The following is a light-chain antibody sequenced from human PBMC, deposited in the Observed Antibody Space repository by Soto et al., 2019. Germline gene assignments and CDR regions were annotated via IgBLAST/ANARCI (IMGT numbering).Light chain of an antibody. Sequence: EIVLTQSPGTLSLSPGERATLSCRASQSVSSSYLAWYQQKPGQAPRLLIYGASSRATGIPDRFSGSGSGTDFTLTISRLVPEDFAVYYCQHYGYSPPGTFGGGTKVEIK. V-gene: IGKV3-20*01. J-gene: IGKJ4*01. CDR1: QSVSSSY. CDR3: QHYGYSPPGT. CDR2: GAS.